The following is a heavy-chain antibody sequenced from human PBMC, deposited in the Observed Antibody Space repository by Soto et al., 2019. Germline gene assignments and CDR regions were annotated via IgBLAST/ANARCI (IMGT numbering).Heavy chain of an antibody. J-gene: IGHJ6*02. D-gene: IGHD3-22*01. Sequence: SETLSLTCTFSCGSISSGDYYLSLVLQPPGKGLEWIGYIYYSGSTYYNPSLKSRVTISVDKSKNQFSLKLNSVNAADTADYYCARTSYYDSTGYYNLEVWGPGTTVTVSS. CDR2: IYYSGST. CDR1: CGSISSGDYY. V-gene: IGHV4-30-4*01. CDR3: ARTSYYDSTGYYNLEV.